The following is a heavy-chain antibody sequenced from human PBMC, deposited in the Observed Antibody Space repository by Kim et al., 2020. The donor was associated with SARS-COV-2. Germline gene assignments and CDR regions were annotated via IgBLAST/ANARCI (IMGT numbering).Heavy chain of an antibody. Sequence: GGSLRLSCAASGFTFSSYGMHWVRQAPGKGLEWVAVIWYDGSNKYYADSVKGRFTISRDNSKNTLYLQMNSLRAEDTAVYYCARCGYSSSWYPGGYYYYIDVWGKGTTVTVSS. D-gene: IGHD6-13*01. J-gene: IGHJ6*03. V-gene: IGHV3-33*01. CDR3: ARCGYSSSWYPGGYYYYIDV. CDR1: GFTFSSYG. CDR2: IWYDGSNK.